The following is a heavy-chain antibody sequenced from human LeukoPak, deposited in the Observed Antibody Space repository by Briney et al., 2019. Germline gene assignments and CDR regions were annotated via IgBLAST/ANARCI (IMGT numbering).Heavy chain of an antibody. J-gene: IGHJ3*02. Sequence: PGGSLRLSCAASGFTFSSYSMNWVRQAPGKGLEWVSYISSSSSTIYYADSVKGRFTISRDNAKNSLYLQMHSLRAEDTAVYYCARDENEYQLLDLDPFDAFDIWGQGTMVTVSS. CDR1: GFTFSSYS. CDR2: ISSSSSTI. CDR3: ARDENEYQLLDLDPFDAFDI. V-gene: IGHV3-48*01. D-gene: IGHD2-2*01.